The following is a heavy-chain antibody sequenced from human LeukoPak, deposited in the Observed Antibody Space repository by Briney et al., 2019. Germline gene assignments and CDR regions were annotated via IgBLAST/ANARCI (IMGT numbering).Heavy chain of an antibody. V-gene: IGHV4-4*07. D-gene: IGHD3-10*01. CDR2: IYSSGTI. CDR3: TRDSGTTGEVKFEP. J-gene: IGHJ5*02. CDR1: GGSINNYF. Sequence: ETLSLTCTVSGGSINNYFWSWIRQPAGKGLEWIGRIYSSGTIAYNPFLKSRVTMSVATSKNQFSLGLSSVTAAHTAVYYCTRDSGTTGEVKFEPWGQGSLVTVSS.